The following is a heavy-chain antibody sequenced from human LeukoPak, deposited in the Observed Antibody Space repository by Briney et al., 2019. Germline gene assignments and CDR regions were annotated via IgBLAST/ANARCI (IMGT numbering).Heavy chain of an antibody. CDR3: AGEEAGGVRYDI. D-gene: IGHD2-21*02. Sequence: ETLSLTCTLSAPSISSYYGSWIRQPPGKGLECIGYIHHSGSTRNNPSLKSRVTISVETSKKQFTLMLTSVAATDTAVFFCAGEEAGGVRYDIWGQGTMVTVSS. CDR1: APSISSYY. CDR2: IHHSGST. J-gene: IGHJ3*02. V-gene: IGHV4-59*01.